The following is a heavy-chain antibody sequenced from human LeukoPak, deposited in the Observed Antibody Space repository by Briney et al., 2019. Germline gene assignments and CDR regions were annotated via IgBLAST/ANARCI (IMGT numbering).Heavy chain of an antibody. CDR3: AREVAPGGLDY. D-gene: IGHD4-23*01. Sequence: ASVKVSCKSSGGTFTNNYAISWVRQAPGQGLEWMGWINTNTGNPTYAQGFTGRFVLSLDTSGSTAYLQISSLKSEDTAVYYCAREVAPGGLDYWGQGTLVTVSS. J-gene: IGHJ4*02. V-gene: IGHV7-4-1*02. CDR1: GGTFTNNYA. CDR2: INTNTGNP.